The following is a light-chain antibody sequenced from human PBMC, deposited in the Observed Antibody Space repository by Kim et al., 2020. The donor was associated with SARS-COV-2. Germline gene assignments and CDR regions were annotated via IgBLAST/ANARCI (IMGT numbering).Light chain of an antibody. Sequence: QSALTQPPSASGSPGQSVTISCTGTSSYVGGYNYVSWYQQHPNKAPKLMIYEVSKRPSGVPDRFSGSKSGNTASLTVSGLQAEDEADYYCRSYTGSNNYVFESRTKVNVL. CDR3: RSYTGSNNYV. CDR2: EVS. J-gene: IGLJ1*01. CDR1: SSYVGGYNY. V-gene: IGLV2-8*01.